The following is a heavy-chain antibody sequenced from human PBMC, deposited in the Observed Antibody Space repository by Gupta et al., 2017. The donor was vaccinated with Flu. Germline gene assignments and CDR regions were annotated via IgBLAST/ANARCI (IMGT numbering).Heavy chain of an antibody. D-gene: IGHD3-22*01. CDR3: ARDTKDYYDSSGYDGGYYGMDV. Sequence: RQAPGQGLEWMGGIIPSLGTANYAKKLQGRVKITADKSTSTAYMELSSLRSEETAVYYCARDTKDYYDSSGYDGGYYGMDVWGQGTTVTVSS. J-gene: IGHJ6*02. V-gene: IGHV1-69*06. CDR2: IIPSLGTA.